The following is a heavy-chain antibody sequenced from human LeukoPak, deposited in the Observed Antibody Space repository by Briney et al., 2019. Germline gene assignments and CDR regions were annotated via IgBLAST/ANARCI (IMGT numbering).Heavy chain of an antibody. CDR3: ARDGDYSNYPYYYYYYMDV. Sequence: GGSLRLSCAASRLAFSNYAMNWVRQAPGKGLEWVANIKQDGSEKYYVDSVKGRFTISRDNAKNSLYLQMNSLRAEDTAVYYCARDGDYSNYPYYYYYYMDVWGKGTTVTVSS. CDR1: RLAFSNYA. CDR2: IKQDGSEK. V-gene: IGHV3-7*01. D-gene: IGHD4-11*01. J-gene: IGHJ6*03.